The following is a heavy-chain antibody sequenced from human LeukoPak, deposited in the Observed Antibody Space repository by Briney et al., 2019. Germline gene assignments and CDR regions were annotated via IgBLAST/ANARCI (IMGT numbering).Heavy chain of an antibody. CDR2: IWYDGSNK. CDR3: ARDSSMATIDY. CDR1: GFTFSSYG. Sequence: GGSLRLSCAASGFTFSSYGMHWVRHAPGKGLEWVAVIWYDGSNKYYADSVKGRFTISRDNSKNTLYLQMNSLRAEDTAVYYCARDSSMATIDYWGQGTLVTVSS. J-gene: IGHJ4*02. D-gene: IGHD5-12*01. V-gene: IGHV3-33*01.